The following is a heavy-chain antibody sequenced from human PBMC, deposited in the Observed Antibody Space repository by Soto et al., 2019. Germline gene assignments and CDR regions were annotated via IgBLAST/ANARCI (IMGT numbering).Heavy chain of an antibody. CDR1: GFTFSSYA. J-gene: IGHJ5*02. V-gene: IGHV3-23*01. Sequence: GGSLRLSCAASGFTFSSYAMNWVRQAPGKGLEWVSGISGSGGSTYYADSVKGRFTISRDNSKNTLYLQMNSLRAEDTAVYYCAKSDGDNWFVPWGQGTLVTVSS. CDR3: AKSDGDNWFVP. D-gene: IGHD4-17*01. CDR2: ISGSGGST.